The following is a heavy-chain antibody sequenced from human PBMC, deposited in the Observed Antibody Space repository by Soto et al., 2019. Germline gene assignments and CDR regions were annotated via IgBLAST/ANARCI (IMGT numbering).Heavy chain of an antibody. CDR3: ARLPPAHGIAARPRDPFDY. V-gene: IGHV4-34*01. D-gene: IGHD6-6*01. J-gene: IGHJ4*02. Sequence: SETLSLTCAVYGGSFSGYYWSWIRQPPGKGLEWIGEINHSGSTNYNPSLKSRVTISVDTSKNQFSLKLSSVTAADTAVYYCARLPPAHGIAARPRDPFDYWGQGTLVTVSS. CDR1: GGSFSGYY. CDR2: INHSGST.